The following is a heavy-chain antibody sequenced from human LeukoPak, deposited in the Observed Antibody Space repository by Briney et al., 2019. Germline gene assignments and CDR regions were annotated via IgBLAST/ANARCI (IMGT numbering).Heavy chain of an antibody. CDR3: ARDRTSDYYDSSGYYSRFDY. Sequence: GASVKVSCKASGYTFTGYYMHWVRQAPGQGLEWMGWINPNSGGTNYAQKFQGRVTMTRDTSISTAYMELSRLRSDDTAVYYCARDRTSDYYDSSGYYSRFDYWGQGTLVTVPS. CDR1: GYTFTGYY. CDR2: INPNSGGT. V-gene: IGHV1-2*02. J-gene: IGHJ4*02. D-gene: IGHD3-22*01.